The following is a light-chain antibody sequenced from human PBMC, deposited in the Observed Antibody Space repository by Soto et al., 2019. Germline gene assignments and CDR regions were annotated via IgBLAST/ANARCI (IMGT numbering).Light chain of an antibody. Sequence: QSALTQPASVSGSPGQAITISCTATSSDILNFNFVSWYQQHPGRAPKLILYEVSSRPSGVSNRFSGSKSGNTASLTISGLQADDEADYYCSSYTALAHVFGGGTKLTVL. CDR2: EVS. CDR1: SSDILNFNF. V-gene: IGLV2-14*01. J-gene: IGLJ2*01. CDR3: SSYTALAHV.